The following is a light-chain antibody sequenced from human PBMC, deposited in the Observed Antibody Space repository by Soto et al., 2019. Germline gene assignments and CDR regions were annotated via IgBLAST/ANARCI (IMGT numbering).Light chain of an antibody. CDR1: QSVLYSSNNKNY. CDR2: WAS. J-gene: IGKJ2*01. Sequence: DIVMTQSPDSLAVSLGERATINCKSSQSVLYSSNNKNYLAWYQQKPGQPPKLLIYWASTRESGVPDRFNGSGSGTDFTRTISSLQAEDVAVYYCQQYYSTSMYTFGQGTKLAIK. V-gene: IGKV4-1*01. CDR3: QQYYSTSMYT.